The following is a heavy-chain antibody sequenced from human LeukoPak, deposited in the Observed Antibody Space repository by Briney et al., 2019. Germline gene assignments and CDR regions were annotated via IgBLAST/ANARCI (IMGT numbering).Heavy chain of an antibody. D-gene: IGHD1-1*01. CDR2: FDAEDGET. Sequence: ASVKVSCKVSGYTLPELSMHWVRQAPGKGREWMGGFDAEDGETIYAQKFQGRVTMTEDTSTDTAYMELSSLRSEDTAVYYCATGPGTTVDYWYFDLWGRGTLVTVSS. CDR3: ATGPGTTVDYWYFDL. V-gene: IGHV1-24*01. J-gene: IGHJ2*01. CDR1: GYTLPELS.